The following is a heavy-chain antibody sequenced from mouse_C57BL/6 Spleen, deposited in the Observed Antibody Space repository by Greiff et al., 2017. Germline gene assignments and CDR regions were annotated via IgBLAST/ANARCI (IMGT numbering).Heavy chain of an antibody. CDR2: IYPGGGYT. J-gene: IGHJ2*01. CDR3: ARYPYYYGSSYFDY. Sequence: VKLMESGAELVRPGTSVKMSCKASGYTFTNYWIGWAKQRPGHGLEWIGDIYPGGGYTNYNEKFKGKATLTADKSSSTAYMQFSSLTSEDSAIYYCARYPYYYGSSYFDYWGQGTTLTVSS. D-gene: IGHD1-1*01. V-gene: IGHV1-63*01. CDR1: GYTFTNYW.